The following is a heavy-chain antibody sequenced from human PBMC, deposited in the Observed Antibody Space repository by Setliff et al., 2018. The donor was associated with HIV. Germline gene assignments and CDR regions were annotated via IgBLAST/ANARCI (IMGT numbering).Heavy chain of an antibody. J-gene: IGHJ3*02. CDR1: GFTFNSYA. Sequence: PGGSLRLSCAASGFTFNSYAMNWVRQAPGKGLEWVSYISSSSSTIYYADSVKGRFTISRDNAKNSLYLQISSLRAEDTAVYYCARRAYYDNTGPNAFDIWGQGTMVTVSS. CDR2: ISSSSSTI. CDR3: ARRAYYDNTGPNAFDI. D-gene: IGHD3-22*01. V-gene: IGHV3-48*04.